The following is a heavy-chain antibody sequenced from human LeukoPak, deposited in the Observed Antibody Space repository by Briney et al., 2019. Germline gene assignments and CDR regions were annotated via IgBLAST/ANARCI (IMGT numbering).Heavy chain of an antibody. CDR3: TNLWFGEFHKVKEG. CDR1: GFTFGDYA. V-gene: IGHV3-49*04. Sequence: GESLRLSCTASGFTFGDYAMSWVRQAPGKGLDWVGFIRSKAYGGTTEYAASVKGRFTISRDDSKSIAYLQMKSLKTEDTAVYYCTNLWFGEFHKVKEGWGQGTLVTVSS. D-gene: IGHD3-10*01. CDR2: IRSKAYGGTT. J-gene: IGHJ4*02.